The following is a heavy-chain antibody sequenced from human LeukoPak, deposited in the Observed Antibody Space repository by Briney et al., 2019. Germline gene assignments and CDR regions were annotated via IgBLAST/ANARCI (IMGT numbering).Heavy chain of an antibody. CDR3: ARHIAVADAFDI. CDR2: IYYSGST. V-gene: IGHV4-59*01. CDR1: GGSISTYY. J-gene: IGHJ3*02. D-gene: IGHD6-19*01. Sequence: SETLSLTCSVSGGSISTYYWSWIRQPPGKGLEWIGYIYYSGSTNYNPSLKSRVTISIDTSKNQFSLKLGSLTAADTAVYYCARHIAVADAFDIWGQGTMVTVSS.